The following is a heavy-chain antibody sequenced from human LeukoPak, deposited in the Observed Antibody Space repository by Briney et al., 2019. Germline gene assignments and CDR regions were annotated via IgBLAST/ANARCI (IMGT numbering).Heavy chain of an antibody. J-gene: IGHJ4*02. Sequence: ASVKVSCKASGGTFSSYAISWVRQAPGQGLEWMGGIIPIFGTANYAQKFQGRVTITTDESTSTAYMELSSLRSEDTAVYYCARGRGFWSGYYTTRAFEHDYWGQGTLVTVSS. CDR2: IIPIFGTA. CDR1: GGTFSSYA. CDR3: ARGRGFWSGYYTTRAFEHDY. V-gene: IGHV1-69*05. D-gene: IGHD3-3*01.